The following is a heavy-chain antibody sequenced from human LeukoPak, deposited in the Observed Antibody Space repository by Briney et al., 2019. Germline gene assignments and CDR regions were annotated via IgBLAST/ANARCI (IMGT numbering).Heavy chain of an antibody. CDR2: IFSGGTT. CDR3: AREGNYYDMDV. Sequence: GGSLRLSCAASGFTVSSNYMSWVRQAPGKGLEWVSVIFSGGTTYYADSVKGRFTISRDNSKNTLYLQLNSLRAEDTAVYYCAREGNYYDMDVWGQGTTVTVSS. V-gene: IGHV3-53*01. J-gene: IGHJ6*02. CDR1: GFTVSSNY.